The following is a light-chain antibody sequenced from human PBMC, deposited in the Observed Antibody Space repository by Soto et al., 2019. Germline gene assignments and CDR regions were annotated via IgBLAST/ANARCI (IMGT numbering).Light chain of an antibody. V-gene: IGKV3-15*01. CDR1: QTVSSN. CDR3: QQYHNWPPLT. Sequence: EIVMTQFPATLSVSPGERATLSCRASQTVSSNLAWFQQKPGQAPRLLIYGASTRATGIPGRFSGSGSGTEFTLTISSLQSEDFAVYYCQQYHNWPPLTFGGGTRVEIK. J-gene: IGKJ4*01. CDR2: GAS.